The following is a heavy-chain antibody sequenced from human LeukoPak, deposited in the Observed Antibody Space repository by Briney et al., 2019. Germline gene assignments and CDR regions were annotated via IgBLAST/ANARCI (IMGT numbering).Heavy chain of an antibody. D-gene: IGHD6-19*01. CDR2: IYYSGST. Sequence: PSETLSLTCTVSGGSISTSNYYWGWIRQPPGKGLEWIGSIYYSGSTYYNPSLKSRVTISVDTSKNQFSLKLSSVTAADTAVYYCARNVRAVASFDYWGQGTLVSVSS. V-gene: IGHV4-39*01. J-gene: IGHJ4*02. CDR1: GGSISTSNYY. CDR3: ARNVRAVASFDY.